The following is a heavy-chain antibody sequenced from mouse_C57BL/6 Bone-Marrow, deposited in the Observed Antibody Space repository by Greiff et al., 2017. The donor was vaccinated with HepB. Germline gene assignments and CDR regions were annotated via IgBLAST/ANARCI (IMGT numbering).Heavy chain of an antibody. V-gene: IGHV5-17*02. CDR2: ISSDSTTV. CDR3: ARLGVSSYFDY. J-gene: IGHJ2*01. Sequence: EVQRVESGGGLVQPGGSRKLSCSPSGFTFSSFGMHWVRQVPEKGLEWVAYISSDSTTVYYAVTVKGRFIISRDNPKNTLFLQMTSLRSEDSAMYYWARLGVSSYFDYWGQGTTLTVSS. CDR1: GFTFSSFG.